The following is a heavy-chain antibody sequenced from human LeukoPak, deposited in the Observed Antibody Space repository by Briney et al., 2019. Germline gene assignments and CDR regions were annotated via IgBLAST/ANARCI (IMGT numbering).Heavy chain of an antibody. Sequence: SVKVSCKASGGTFSNYIISWVRQAPGQGLEWMVEIIPIFGTANYAQKLQGRATITADGSTRTAYMELSSLRSEDTAVYYCARKQTVGATHAFDIWGQGTMVIVSS. J-gene: IGHJ3*02. CDR3: ARKQTVGATHAFDI. CDR2: IIPIFGTA. D-gene: IGHD1-26*01. CDR1: GGTFSNYI. V-gene: IGHV1-69*13.